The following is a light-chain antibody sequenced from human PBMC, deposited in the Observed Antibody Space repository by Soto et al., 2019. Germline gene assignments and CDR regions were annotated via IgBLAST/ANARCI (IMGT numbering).Light chain of an antibody. CDR1: SSDIGTYNY. Sequence: QSALTQPASVSGSPGQSITISCTGTSSDIGTYNYVSLYQQHPGKAPNLMLYEVSNRPSGVSNRFFGSKSGNTASLTISGLQAEDEADYFCNAYTSSSTLYVFGTGTKVTVL. V-gene: IGLV2-14*01. CDR3: NAYTSSSTLYV. CDR2: EVS. J-gene: IGLJ1*01.